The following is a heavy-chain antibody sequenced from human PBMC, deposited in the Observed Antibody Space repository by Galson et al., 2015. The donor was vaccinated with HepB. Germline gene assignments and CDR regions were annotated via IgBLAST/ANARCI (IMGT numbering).Heavy chain of an antibody. D-gene: IGHD6-19*01. CDR1: GGTFSSYA. V-gene: IGHV1-69*06. CDR3: ATEAVAGVGGAFDI. Sequence: SVKVSCKASGGTFSSYAISWVRQAPGQGLEWMGGIIPIFGTANYAQKFQGRVTITADKSTSTAYMELSSLRSEDTAVYYCATEAVAGVGGAFDIWGQGTMVTVSS. J-gene: IGHJ3*02. CDR2: IIPIFGTA.